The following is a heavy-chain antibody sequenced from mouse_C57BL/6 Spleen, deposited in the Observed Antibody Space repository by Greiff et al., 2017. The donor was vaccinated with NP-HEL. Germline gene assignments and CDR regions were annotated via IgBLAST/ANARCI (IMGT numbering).Heavy chain of an antibody. CDR2: IRNKANGYTT. CDR1: GFTFTDYY. V-gene: IGHV7-3*01. CDR3: ARSPLYYGSSYGYFDV. Sequence: EVQRVESGGGLVQPGGSLSLSCAASGFTFTDYYMSWVRQPPGKALEWLGFIRNKANGYTTEYGASVKGRFTISRDNSQSILYLQMNALRAEDSATYYCARSPLYYGSSYGYFDVWGTGTTVTVSS. J-gene: IGHJ1*03. D-gene: IGHD1-1*01.